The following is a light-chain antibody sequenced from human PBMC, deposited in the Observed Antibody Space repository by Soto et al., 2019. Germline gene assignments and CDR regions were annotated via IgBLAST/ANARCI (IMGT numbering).Light chain of an antibody. V-gene: IGLV2-14*01. Sequence: QSVLTQPASVSGAPGQSITISCTGTSIDVGAYNYVSWYQHQAGKAPKLMIYEVSNRPSGVSNRFSGYKSGDTASLTISGLQAEDDADYYCSSYTTSSTYAFGTGTKLTVL. J-gene: IGLJ1*01. CDR1: SIDVGAYNY. CDR2: EVS. CDR3: SSYTTSSTYA.